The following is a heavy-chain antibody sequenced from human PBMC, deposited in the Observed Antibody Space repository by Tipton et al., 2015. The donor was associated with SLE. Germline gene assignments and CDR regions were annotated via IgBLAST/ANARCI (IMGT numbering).Heavy chain of an antibody. V-gene: IGHV4-59*01. CDR3: ASHVDGWSQRIDAFDI. CDR1: GGSISSYY. D-gene: IGHD2-15*01. CDR2: IYYSGST. Sequence: TLSLTCTASGGSISSYYWSWIRQPPGKGLEWIGYIYYSGSTNYNPSLKSRVTITVDTSKNQFSLKLSSVTAADTAVYYCASHVDGWSQRIDAFDIWGQGTMVTVSS. J-gene: IGHJ3*02.